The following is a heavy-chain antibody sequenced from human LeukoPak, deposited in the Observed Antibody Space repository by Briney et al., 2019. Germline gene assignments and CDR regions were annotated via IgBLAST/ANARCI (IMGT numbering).Heavy chain of an antibody. J-gene: IGHJ6*03. V-gene: IGHV3-30*02. CDR3: AKDKEQQLVHYYMDV. CDR2: IRYDGSNK. Sequence: GGSLRLSCAASGFTFSSYGTHWVRRAPGKGLEWVAFIRYDGSNKYYADSVKGRFTISRDNSKNTLYLQMNSLRAEDTAVYYCAKDKEQQLVHYYMDVWGKGTTVTVSS. D-gene: IGHD6-13*01. CDR1: GFTFSSYG.